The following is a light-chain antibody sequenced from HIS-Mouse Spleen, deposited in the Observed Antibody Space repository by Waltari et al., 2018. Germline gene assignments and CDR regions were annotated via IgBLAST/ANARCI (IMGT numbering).Light chain of an antibody. CDR1: ALPKKY. Sequence: SYELTQPPSVSVSPGQTARITCSGDALPKKYAYWYQQTSGQAPVLVIYEDSKRPSGVRERCSGSSSGTMATLTISGAQVEDEADYYWYSTDSSGNHRVFGGGTKLTVL. V-gene: IGLV3-10*01. J-gene: IGLJ2*01. CDR3: YSTDSSGNHRV. CDR2: EDS.